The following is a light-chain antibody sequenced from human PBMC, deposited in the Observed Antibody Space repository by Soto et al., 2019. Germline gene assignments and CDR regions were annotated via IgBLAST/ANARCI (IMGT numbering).Light chain of an antibody. J-gene: IGLJ1*01. Sequence: QSALTQPPSASGSPGESVIISCTGTKNDIGVYDFVSWYQHHAGKAPRLIIYEVVQRPSGVPDRFSGSKSGNTASLTVSGLQAADEADYYCQSYDNILNGYVFGTGTKLTVL. V-gene: IGLV2-8*01. CDR2: EVV. CDR1: KNDIGVYDF. CDR3: QSYDNILNGYV.